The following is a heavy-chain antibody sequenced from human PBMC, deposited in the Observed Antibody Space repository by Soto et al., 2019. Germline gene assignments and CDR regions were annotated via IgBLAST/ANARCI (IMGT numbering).Heavy chain of an antibody. V-gene: IGHV4-59*08. J-gene: IGHJ5*02. CDR1: GGSISSYC. D-gene: IGHD2-2*01. CDR2: IYYSGST. CDR3: GRRYCSSTSCYNWFDP. Sequence: SETLSLTCTVSGGSISSYCWSWIRQPPGKGLEWIGYIYYSGSTNYNPSLKSRVTISVDTSRNQFSLKLSSVTAADTAVYYCGRRYCSSTSCYNWFDPWGQGTLVTVSS.